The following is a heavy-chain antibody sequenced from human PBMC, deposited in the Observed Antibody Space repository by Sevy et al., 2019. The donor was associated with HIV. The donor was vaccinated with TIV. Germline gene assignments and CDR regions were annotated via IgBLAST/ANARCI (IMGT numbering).Heavy chain of an antibody. V-gene: IGHV3-30-3*01. CDR2: ISYDGSRH. CDR1: EFMFSTYA. CDR3: ARDAGYSTDWYPSDY. Sequence: GGSLRLSCAASEFMFSTYAMHWVRQAPGKGLEWVAVISYDGSRHYYGESVKGRFTISIDNSKNTLFLQMNSLRLEDTAFYYCARDAGYSTDWYPSDYWGQGTLVTVSS. D-gene: IGHD6-19*01. J-gene: IGHJ4*02.